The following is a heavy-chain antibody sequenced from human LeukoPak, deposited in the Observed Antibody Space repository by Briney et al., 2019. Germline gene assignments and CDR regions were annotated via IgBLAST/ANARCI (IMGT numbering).Heavy chain of an antibody. CDR2: IKQDGSEK. J-gene: IGHJ6*03. D-gene: IGHD2-21*02. Sequence: GGSLRLSCAASGFTFSSYWMSWVRQAPGKGLEWVANIKQDGSEKYYVDSVKGRFTISRDNAKNSLYLQMNSLRAEDTAVYYCARYGGDFYYYYYMDVWGKGTTVTVSS. CDR1: GFTFSSYW. CDR3: ARYGGDFYYYYYMDV. V-gene: IGHV3-7*01.